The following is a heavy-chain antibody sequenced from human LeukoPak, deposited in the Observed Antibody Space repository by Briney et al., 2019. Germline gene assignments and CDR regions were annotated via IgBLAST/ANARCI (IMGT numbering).Heavy chain of an antibody. D-gene: IGHD5-24*01. CDR1: GFTFSSYA. CDR3: AKRLQSPDY. J-gene: IGHJ4*02. CDR2: ISSSGGST. Sequence: PTGGSLRLSCAASGFTFSSYAMSWVRQAPGKGLEWVSAISSSGGSTYYADSVKGRFTISRDNSKNTLYLQMNSLRAEDTAVYYCAKRLQSPDYWGQGTLVTVSS. V-gene: IGHV3-23*01.